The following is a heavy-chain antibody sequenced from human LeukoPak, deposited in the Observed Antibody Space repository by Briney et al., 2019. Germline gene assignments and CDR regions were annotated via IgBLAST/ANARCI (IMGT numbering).Heavy chain of an antibody. CDR2: INPNSGGT. CDR3: ARAAYDFWSGYFH. V-gene: IGHV1-2*02. CDR1: GYTFSNYG. J-gene: IGHJ4*02. D-gene: IGHD3-3*01. Sequence: ASVKVSCKTSGYTFSNYGISWVRQAPGQGLEWMGWINPNSGGTNYAQKFQGRVTMTRDTSISTAYMELSRLRSDDTAVYYCARAAYDFWSGYFHWGQGTLVTVSS.